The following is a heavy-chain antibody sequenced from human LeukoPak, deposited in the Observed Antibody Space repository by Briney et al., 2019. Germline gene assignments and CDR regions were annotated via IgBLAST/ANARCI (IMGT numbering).Heavy chain of an antibody. Sequence: PSETLSLTCGVYGGSLRGHYWSWIRQPPGKGLEWVGEINHSGSTNYNPSFWGRVTISVDTSKNQFLLKLNSVTAADTAVYYCARESDPITGYFYYYMDVWGRGTTVTVS. D-gene: IGHD3-10*01. CDR3: ARESDPITGYFYYYMDV. CDR1: GGSLRGHY. CDR2: INHSGST. J-gene: IGHJ6*03. V-gene: IGHV4-34*01.